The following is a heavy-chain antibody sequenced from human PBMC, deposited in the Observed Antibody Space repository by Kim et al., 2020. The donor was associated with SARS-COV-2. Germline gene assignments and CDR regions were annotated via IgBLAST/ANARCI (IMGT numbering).Heavy chain of an antibody. Sequence: GGSLRLSCAASGFTFSSYAMHWVRQAPGKGLEWVAVISYDGSNKYYADSVKGRFTISRDNSKNTLYLQMNSLRAEDTAVYYCARDSLRYSSGWYSVDDY. J-gene: IGHJ4*01. V-gene: IGHV3-30*04. CDR2: ISYDGSNK. D-gene: IGHD6-19*01. CDR1: GFTFSSYA. CDR3: ARDSLRYSSGWYSVDDY.